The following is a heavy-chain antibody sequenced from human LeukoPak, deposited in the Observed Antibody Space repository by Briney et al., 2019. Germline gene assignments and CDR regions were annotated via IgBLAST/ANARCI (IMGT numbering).Heavy chain of an antibody. Sequence: ASVTVSCKASGGTFSSYAISWVRQAPGQGLEWMGGIIPIFGTANYAQKFQGRVTITADESTSTAYMELSSLRSEDTAVYYCARVDSLYYYYMDVWGKGTTVTVSS. D-gene: IGHD2-2*03. J-gene: IGHJ6*03. CDR2: IIPIFGTA. CDR3: ARVDSLYYYYMDV. CDR1: GGTFSSYA. V-gene: IGHV1-69*13.